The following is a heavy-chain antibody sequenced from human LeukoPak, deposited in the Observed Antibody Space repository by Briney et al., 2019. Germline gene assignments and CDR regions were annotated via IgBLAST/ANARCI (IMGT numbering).Heavy chain of an antibody. D-gene: IGHD3-10*01. CDR3: VTSWGFGEPPADY. CDR1: GFTVSSNY. J-gene: IGHJ4*02. CDR2: ISGSGGST. Sequence: PGGSLRLSCAASGFTVSSNYMSWVRQAPGKGLEWVSAISGSGGSTYYADSVKGRFTISRDNSKNTLYLQMNSLRAEDTAVYYCVTSWGFGEPPADYWGQGTLVTVSS. V-gene: IGHV3-23*01.